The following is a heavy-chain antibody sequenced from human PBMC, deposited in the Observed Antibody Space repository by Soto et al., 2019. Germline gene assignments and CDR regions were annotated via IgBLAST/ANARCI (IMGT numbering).Heavy chain of an antibody. J-gene: IGHJ4*02. V-gene: IGHV3-23*01. CDR2: VSGRGDST. D-gene: IGHD3-22*01. CDR1: GFTFSSYA. Sequence: GGSLRLSCAASGFTFSSYAMSWVRQAPGKGLEWVSAVSGRGDSTYYADSVKGRFTISRDNSKNTLYLQMNGLRAEDTAVYYCVIDHFYDSSGLGYKGYWGQGTLVTVSS. CDR3: VIDHFYDSSGLGYKGY.